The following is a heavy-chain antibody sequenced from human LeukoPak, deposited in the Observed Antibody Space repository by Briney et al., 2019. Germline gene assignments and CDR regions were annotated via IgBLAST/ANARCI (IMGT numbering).Heavy chain of an antibody. CDR1: GGSISSYY. D-gene: IGHD6-13*01. V-gene: IGHV4-59*01. CDR2: IYYSGST. J-gene: IGHJ4*02. CDR3: ARGVGAAAGVFDY. Sequence: SGTLSLTCTVSGGSISSYYWSWIRQPPGKGLEWIGYIYYSGSTNYNPSLKSRVTISVDTSKNQFSLKLSSVTAADTAVYYCARGVGAAAGVFDYWGQGTLVTVSS.